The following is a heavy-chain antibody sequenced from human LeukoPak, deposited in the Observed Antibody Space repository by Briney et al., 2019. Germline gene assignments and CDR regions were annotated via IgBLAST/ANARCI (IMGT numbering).Heavy chain of an antibody. CDR3: ARPPYGDHYYFDY. J-gene: IGHJ4*02. V-gene: IGHV3-74*01. CDR1: GFTFSSYW. CDR2: INSDGSST. Sequence: GGSLRLSCAASGFTFSSYWMHWVRQAPGKGLVWVSRINSDGSSTSYADYVKGRFTISRDNAKNTLYLQMNSLRAEDTAVYYCARPPYGDHYYFDYWGQGTLVTVSS. D-gene: IGHD4-17*01.